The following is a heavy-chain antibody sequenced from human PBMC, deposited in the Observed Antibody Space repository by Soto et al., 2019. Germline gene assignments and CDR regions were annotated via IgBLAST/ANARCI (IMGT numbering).Heavy chain of an antibody. D-gene: IGHD6-19*01. CDR1: GGSISSGDYY. Sequence: QVQLQESGPGLVKPSQTLSLTCIVSGGSISSGDYYWSWIRQPPGKGLEWIGYIYYSGSTYYNPSLKSRVTISVDTSKNHFSLKLSSVTAADTAVYYCASVGWQWTGFDYWGQGTLVTVSS. CDR3: ASVGWQWTGFDY. J-gene: IGHJ4*02. V-gene: IGHV4-30-4*01. CDR2: IYYSGST.